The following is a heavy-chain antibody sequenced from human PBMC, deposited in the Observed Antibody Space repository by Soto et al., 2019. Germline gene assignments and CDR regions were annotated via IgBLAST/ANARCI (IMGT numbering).Heavy chain of an antibody. CDR2: ISAYNGNT. D-gene: IGHD6-13*01. V-gene: IGHV1-18*01. Sequence: GGSVKVSCKASCYTFSSYGISWVRQAPGQGLEWMGWISAYNGNTNYAQKLQGRVTMTTDTSTSTAYMELRSLRSDDTAVYYCARDGSSIDYYYYGMDVWGQGTTVTVSS. J-gene: IGHJ6*02. CDR1: CYTFSSYG. CDR3: ARDGSSIDYYYYGMDV.